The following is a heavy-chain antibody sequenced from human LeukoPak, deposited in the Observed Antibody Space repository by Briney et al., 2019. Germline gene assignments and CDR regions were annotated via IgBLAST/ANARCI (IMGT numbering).Heavy chain of an antibody. J-gene: IGHJ4*02. D-gene: IGHD3-22*01. Sequence: GGSLRLSCVSSGFTFSNYAMSWVRHAPGKGLEWVSSISGSGGSTHYVDSVKGRFTISRDKTKNTLYLQMSSLRAEDTAVYYCAKSSYYDASGYYREFYFDSWGQGTLVTVSS. CDR3: AKSSYYDASGYYREFYFDS. CDR2: ISGSGGST. V-gene: IGHV3-23*01. CDR1: GFTFSNYA.